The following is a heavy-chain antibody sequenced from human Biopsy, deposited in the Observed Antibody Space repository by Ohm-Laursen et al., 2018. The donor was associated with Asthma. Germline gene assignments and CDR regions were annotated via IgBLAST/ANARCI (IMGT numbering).Heavy chain of an antibody. V-gene: IGHV4-39*02. D-gene: IGHD6-6*01. CDR1: GDAMSTSGSY. J-gene: IGHJ2*01. Sequence: TLSLTCIVSGDAMSTSGSYWGWIRKSPGRGLEWIGSIYYSSRTNYNPSLESGVTITADKSKNHFSLMVTSVTAADTAVYYCARAVSSSSYWYFDLWGRGDLVTVSS. CDR2: IYYSSRT. CDR3: ARAVSSSSYWYFDL.